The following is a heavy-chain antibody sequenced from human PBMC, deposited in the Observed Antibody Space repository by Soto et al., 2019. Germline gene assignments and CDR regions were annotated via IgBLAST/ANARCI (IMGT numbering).Heavy chain of an antibody. D-gene: IGHD3-10*01. V-gene: IGHV3-23*01. CDR1: VFTFSSYA. CDR2: ISGSGGST. J-gene: IGHJ5*02. CDR3: AKDFHTMVRGVITPA. Sequence: VGSLRLSCAASVFTFSSYAMSCVRHSPGKWLEWVSAISGSGGSTYYADSVKGRFTISRDNSKNTLYLQMNSLRAEDTAVYYCAKDFHTMVRGVITPAWGKGTLVTV.